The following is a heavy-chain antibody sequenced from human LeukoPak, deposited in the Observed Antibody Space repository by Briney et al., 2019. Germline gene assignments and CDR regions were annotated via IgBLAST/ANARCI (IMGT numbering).Heavy chain of an antibody. J-gene: IGHJ4*02. CDR2: ISVYNGNT. CDR1: GYTFTNYG. Sequence: ASVKVSCKASGYTFTNYGVSWVRQAPGQGLEWMGWISVYNGNTEYAQKFQDRVTMTTDTSTSTAYMELRSLRSDDTAVYYCARGAVYYWCDYWGQGTLVTVSS. D-gene: IGHD2-8*02. V-gene: IGHV1-18*01. CDR3: ARGAVYYWCDY.